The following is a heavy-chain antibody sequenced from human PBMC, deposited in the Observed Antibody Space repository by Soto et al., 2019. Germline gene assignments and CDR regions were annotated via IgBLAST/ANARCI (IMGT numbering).Heavy chain of an antibody. J-gene: IGHJ5*02. V-gene: IGHV3-23*03. D-gene: IGHD1-26*01. CDR1: GITFSNYA. Sequence: GGSLRLSCAASGITFSNYAMTWVRQAPGKGLEWVSIIGGADSSTTYYADSVKGRFTISRDNSKSTLYLQMNSLRAEDTAIYYCAKYLPPSPTTRRWFGPWGQGTLATVSS. CDR3: AKYLPPSPTTRRWFGP. CDR2: IGGADSSTT.